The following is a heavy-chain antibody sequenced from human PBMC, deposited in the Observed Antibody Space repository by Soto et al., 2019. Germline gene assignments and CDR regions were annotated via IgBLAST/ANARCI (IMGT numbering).Heavy chain of an antibody. D-gene: IGHD1-26*01. CDR1: GFSFRDYD. Sequence: EVQLVESGGGSVQPGESLRLSCAASGFSFRDYDMHWVRQRKGKGLEWVSALGAARDPYYEGSVKGRFSVSTDNAQNSLFLQMNNLRVDDTAVYFCARAYLGRLPRRADYYYAMDVWGRGTTVTVSS. CDR3: ARAYLGRLPRRADYYYAMDV. J-gene: IGHJ6*02. CDR2: LGAARDP. V-gene: IGHV3-13*05.